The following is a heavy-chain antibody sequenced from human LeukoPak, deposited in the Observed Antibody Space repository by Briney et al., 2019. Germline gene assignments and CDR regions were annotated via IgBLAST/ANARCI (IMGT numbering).Heavy chain of an antibody. CDR1: GYTFTGYY. J-gene: IGHJ4*02. CDR2: INPSGGTT. V-gene: IGHV1-46*01. CDR3: ARRDGYKYDY. D-gene: IGHD5-24*01. Sequence: ASVKVSCKASGYTFTGYYVHWVRQAPGQGLEWMGVINPSGGTTGYAQKFQGRVTMTRDTSTSTVYMELSSLRSEDTAVYYCARRDGYKYDYWGQGTLVTVSS.